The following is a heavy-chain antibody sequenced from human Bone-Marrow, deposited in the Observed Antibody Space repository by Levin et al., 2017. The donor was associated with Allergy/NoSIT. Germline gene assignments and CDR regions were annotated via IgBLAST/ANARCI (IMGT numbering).Heavy chain of an antibody. Sequence: SQTLSLTCAVYGGSFSDDQWGWIRPAPGRGLEWIGEIKHSGSTNYNPSLKSRVTLSLDTSKNQFSLNLTSVTAADTALYFCARVSKNYYFYYMDVWGEGSTVTVSS. CDR2: IKHSGST. CDR1: GGSFSDDQ. J-gene: IGHJ6*03. CDR3: ARVSKNYYFYYMDV. V-gene: IGHV4-34*01.